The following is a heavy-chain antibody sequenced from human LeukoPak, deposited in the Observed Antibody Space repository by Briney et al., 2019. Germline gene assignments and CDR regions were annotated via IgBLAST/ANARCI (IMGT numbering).Heavy chain of an antibody. J-gene: IGHJ4*02. CDR1: GFTFSSYA. D-gene: IGHD3-10*01. Sequence: GGSLRLSYAASGFTFSSYAMSWVRQAPGKGLEWVSAISGSGGSTYYADSVKGRFTISRDNSKNTLYLQMNSLRAEDTAVYYCAKDLHYGSGSPFDYWGQGTLVTVSS. CDR2: ISGSGGST. CDR3: AKDLHYGSGSPFDY. V-gene: IGHV3-23*01.